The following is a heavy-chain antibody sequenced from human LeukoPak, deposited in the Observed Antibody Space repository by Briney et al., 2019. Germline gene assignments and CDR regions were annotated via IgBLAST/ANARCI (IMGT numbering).Heavy chain of an antibody. Sequence: GESLKISCKGSGYSFTSYWIGWVRQMPGKGLEWMGIIYPGDSDTRYSPSCQGQVTISADKSISTAYLQWSSLKASDTAMYYCARRSSGSYSGDDAFDIWGQGTMVTVSS. V-gene: IGHV5-51*01. J-gene: IGHJ3*02. CDR1: GYSFTSYW. D-gene: IGHD1-26*01. CDR2: IYPGDSDT. CDR3: ARRSSGSYSGDDAFDI.